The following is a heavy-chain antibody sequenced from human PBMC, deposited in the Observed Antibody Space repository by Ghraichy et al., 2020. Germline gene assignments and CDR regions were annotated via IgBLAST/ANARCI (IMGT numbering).Heavy chain of an antibody. D-gene: IGHD3-16*01. J-gene: IGHJ6*02. CDR2: IYYSWST. Sequence: SGTLSLTCTVSGGSISVSTYYWGWIRQSPGKGLEWIVTIYYSWSTYYNPALKSRVTMSVDTSKNQFSLNLSSVTAAATAVYYCTTSEDGDYVNYQSFFFYGVYVWGQGTTVSVAS. CDR3: TTSEDGDYVNYQSFFFYGVYV. V-gene: IGHV4-39*01. CDR1: GGSISVSTYY.